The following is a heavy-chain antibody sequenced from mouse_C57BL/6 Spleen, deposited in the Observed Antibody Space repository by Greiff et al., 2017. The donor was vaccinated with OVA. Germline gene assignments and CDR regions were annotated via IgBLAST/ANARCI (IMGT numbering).Heavy chain of an antibody. CDR2: IDPETGGT. CDR1: GYTFTDYE. D-gene: IGHD1-1*01. V-gene: IGHV1-15*01. J-gene: IGHJ4*01. Sequence: VKLVESGAELVRPGASVTLSCKASGYTFTDYEMHWVKQTPVHGLEWIGAIDPETGGTAYNQKFKGKAILTADKSSSTAYMELRSLTSEDSAVYYCTRKGYYYGSSYGYAMDYWGQGTSVTVSS. CDR3: TRKGYYYGSSYGYAMDY.